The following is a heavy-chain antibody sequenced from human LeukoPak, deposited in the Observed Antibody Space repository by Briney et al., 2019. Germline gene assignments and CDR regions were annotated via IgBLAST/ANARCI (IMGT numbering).Heavy chain of an antibody. CDR2: IYYSGST. D-gene: IGHD1-1*01. Sequence: PSETLSLTCTVSGGSISSYYWSWIRQPPGKGLEWIGYIYYSGSTNYNPSLKSRVTISVDTSKNQFSLKLSSVTAADTAVYYCARHRNWNDFDYWGQGTLVTVSS. V-gene: IGHV4-59*08. J-gene: IGHJ4*02. CDR1: GGSISSYY. CDR3: ARHRNWNDFDY.